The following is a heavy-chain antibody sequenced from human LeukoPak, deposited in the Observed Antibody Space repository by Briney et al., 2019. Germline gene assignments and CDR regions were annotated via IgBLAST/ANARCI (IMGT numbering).Heavy chain of an antibody. V-gene: IGHV3-23*01. Sequence: GGSLRLSCAASGFTFSSYAMSWVRQAPGKGLEWVSAISGSGGSTYYADSVKGRFTISRDNSKNTLYLQMNSLRAEDTAVYYCARDGVRAELYYYGMDVWGQGTTVTVSS. CDR2: ISGSGGST. D-gene: IGHD3-3*01. CDR1: GFTFSSYA. J-gene: IGHJ6*02. CDR3: ARDGVRAELYYYGMDV.